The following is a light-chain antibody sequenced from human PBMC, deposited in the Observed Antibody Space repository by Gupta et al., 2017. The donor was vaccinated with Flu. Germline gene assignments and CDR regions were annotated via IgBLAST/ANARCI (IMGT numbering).Light chain of an antibody. CDR2: QDT. CDR1: RLGDKD. J-gene: IGLJ2*01. Sequence: SPGQTASIICSGDRLGDKDSFWYQQKPGQSPILVIYQDTKRPSGIPERFSGSKSGNTATLTISGTQAMDEADYYCQAWDSSTVVFGGGTKVTVL. CDR3: QAWDSSTVV. V-gene: IGLV3-1*01.